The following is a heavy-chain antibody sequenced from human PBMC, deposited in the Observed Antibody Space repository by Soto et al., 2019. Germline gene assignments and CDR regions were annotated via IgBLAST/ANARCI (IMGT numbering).Heavy chain of an antibody. CDR1: GGTFSSYA. Sequence: ASVTVSCKASGGTFSSYAISWVRQAPGQGLEWMGGIIPIFGTANYAQKFQGRATITADESTSTAYMELSSLRSEDTAVYYCARAAGYNYGYYYYYGMDVWGQGTTVTVSS. CDR2: IIPIFGTA. D-gene: IGHD5-12*01. V-gene: IGHV1-69*13. CDR3: ARAAGYNYGYYYYYGMDV. J-gene: IGHJ6*02.